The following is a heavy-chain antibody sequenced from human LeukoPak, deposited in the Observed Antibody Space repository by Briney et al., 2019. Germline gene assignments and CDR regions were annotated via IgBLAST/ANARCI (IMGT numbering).Heavy chain of an antibody. Sequence: ASVKVSCKVSGYTLTELSMHWVRQAPGKGLEWMGGFDPEDGETIYAQKFQGRVTITADESTSTAFMELSSLKSEDTAVYYCARGPMVRGLITYAEYLQHWGQGTLVTVSS. V-gene: IGHV1-24*01. CDR1: GYTLTELS. J-gene: IGHJ1*01. D-gene: IGHD3-10*01. CDR3: ARGPMVRGLITYAEYLQH. CDR2: FDPEDGET.